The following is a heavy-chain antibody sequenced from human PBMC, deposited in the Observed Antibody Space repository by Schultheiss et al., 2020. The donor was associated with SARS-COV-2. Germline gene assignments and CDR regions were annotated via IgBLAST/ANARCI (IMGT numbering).Heavy chain of an antibody. CDR2: IYHSGST. V-gene: IGHV4-38-2*01. CDR3: ASISSSWYAGTDY. D-gene: IGHD6-13*01. Sequence: SETLSLTCAVSGYSISSGYYWGWIRQPPGKGLEWIGSIYHSGSTNYNPSLKSRVTISVDTSKNQFSLKLSSVTAADTAVYYCASISSSWYAGTDYWGQGTLVTVSS. J-gene: IGHJ4*02. CDR1: GYSISSGYY.